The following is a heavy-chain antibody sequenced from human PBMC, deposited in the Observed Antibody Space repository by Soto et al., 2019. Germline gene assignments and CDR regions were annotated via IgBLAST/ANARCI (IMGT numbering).Heavy chain of an antibody. J-gene: IGHJ4*02. V-gene: IGHV3-48*04. D-gene: IGHD3-22*01. CDR3: ARGSVSSDENFDY. CDR2: ISSSSSTI. CDR1: GFTFSTYS. Sequence: GGSLRLSCAASGFTFSTYSMNWVRQAPGKGLEWVSYISSSSSTIFYTDSVKGRFTISRDNAKNSLYLQMNSLRAEDTAVYYCARGSVSSDENFDYWGQGTLVTVSS.